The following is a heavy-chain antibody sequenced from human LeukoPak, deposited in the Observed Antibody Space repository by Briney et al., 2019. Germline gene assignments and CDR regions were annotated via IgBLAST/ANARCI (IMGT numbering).Heavy chain of an antibody. Sequence: ASVKVSCKASGYTFTSYGLSWVRQAPGQGLEWMGWISGYNGNANYAQKFQGRVTMTTDTSTSTAYMELRSLRSDDTAVYYCARAHRVAAAGTGGNWFDPWGQGTLVTVSS. V-gene: IGHV1-18*01. J-gene: IGHJ5*02. CDR2: ISGYNGNA. CDR3: ARAHRVAAAGTGGNWFDP. D-gene: IGHD6-13*01. CDR1: GYTFTSYG.